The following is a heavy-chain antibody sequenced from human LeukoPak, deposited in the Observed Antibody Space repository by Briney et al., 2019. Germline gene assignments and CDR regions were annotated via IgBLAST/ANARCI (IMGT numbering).Heavy chain of an antibody. J-gene: IGHJ4*02. D-gene: IGHD6-19*01. V-gene: IGHV3-23*01. Sequence: PGGSLRLSCAASGFTFSNYAMSWVRQAPGRGLEWVSSISGSGSYTYYADSVKGRFTISRDNSKNTLYLQMNSLRAEDTAVYYCARDSSGWYSFDYWGQGTLVTVSS. CDR2: ISGSGSYT. CDR3: ARDSSGWYSFDY. CDR1: GFTFSNYA.